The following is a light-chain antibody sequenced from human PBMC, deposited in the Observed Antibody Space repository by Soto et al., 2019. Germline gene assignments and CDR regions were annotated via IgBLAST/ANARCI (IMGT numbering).Light chain of an antibody. J-gene: IGKJ5*01. V-gene: IGKV1-39*01. Sequence: DIQMTQSPSSLSASVGDRVTITCQASQDISNYLNWYQQKPGKAPKLLIYATSSLQSGVPSRFSGSGSGTDFTLTISSLQPEDFATYYCQQSNTSPVFGQGTRLEIK. CDR2: ATS. CDR3: QQSNTSPV. CDR1: QDISNY.